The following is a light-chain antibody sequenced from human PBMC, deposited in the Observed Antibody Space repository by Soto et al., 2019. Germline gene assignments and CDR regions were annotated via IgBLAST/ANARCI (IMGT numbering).Light chain of an antibody. V-gene: IGLV1-40*01. CDR1: SSHIGAGYD. Sequence: QSVLTQPPPVSGAPGQRGTISCTGSSSHIGAGYDVHWYQQRPGTAPKLLISGNSNRPSGVPDRFSGSTSGTSASLAITGLQAEDEGDYYCQSYDSTLSARYVFGTGTKLTVL. CDR2: GNS. CDR3: QSYDSTLSARYV. J-gene: IGLJ1*01.